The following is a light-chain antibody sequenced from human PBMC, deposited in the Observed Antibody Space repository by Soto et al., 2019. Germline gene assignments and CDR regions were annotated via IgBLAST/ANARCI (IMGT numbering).Light chain of an antibody. Sequence: QSALTQPASVSGSPRQSITISWTGTSSDVGNYNLVSWYQQHPGKAPKLMIYEGNRRPSGISNRFSGSKSGNTASLTISGLQAEDEADYYCCSYAGGNTLVFGGGTKLTVL. V-gene: IGLV2-23*01. CDR2: EGN. J-gene: IGLJ3*02. CDR3: CSYAGGNTLV. CDR1: SSDVGNYNL.